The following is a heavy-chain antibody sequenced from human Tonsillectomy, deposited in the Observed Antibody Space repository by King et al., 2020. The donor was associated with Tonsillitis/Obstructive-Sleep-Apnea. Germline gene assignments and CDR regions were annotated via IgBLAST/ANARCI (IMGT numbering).Heavy chain of an antibody. J-gene: IGHJ4*02. Sequence: QLQESGPGLVKPSETLSLTCTVSGGSVSSNSYYWNWIRQPPGKGLEWIGDIYYSGTTNYNPSLKSRVTISSDTSKNQFSLKLSSVTAADTAVYYCARSLYYYGSGSYYTYYFDYWGQGTLVTVSS. CDR1: GGSVSSNSYY. CDR3: ARSLYYYGSGSYYTYYFDY. D-gene: IGHD3-10*01. CDR2: IYYSGTT. V-gene: IGHV4-61*01.